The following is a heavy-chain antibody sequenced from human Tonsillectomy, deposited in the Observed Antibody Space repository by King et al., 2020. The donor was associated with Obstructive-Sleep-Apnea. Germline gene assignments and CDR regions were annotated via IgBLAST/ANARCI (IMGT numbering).Heavy chain of an antibody. J-gene: IGHJ4*02. CDR2: IIPILGVA. CDR1: GGTFSNYA. Sequence: QLVQSGAEMKKPGSSVKVSCKASGGTFSNYAIIWVRQAPGQGLEWMGGIIPILGVANHAQKFQGRVIIAADKSTNTSYMELSSLTSEDTAVYYCARYVVGTVGATVGATDPPEYYFHYWGQGTLVTVSS. CDR3: ARYVVGTVGATVGATDPPEYYFHY. D-gene: IGHD1-26*01. V-gene: IGHV1-69*09.